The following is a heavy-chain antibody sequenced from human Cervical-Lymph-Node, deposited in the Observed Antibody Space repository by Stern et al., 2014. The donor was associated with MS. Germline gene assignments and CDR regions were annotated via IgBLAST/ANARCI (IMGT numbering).Heavy chain of an antibody. D-gene: IGHD3-10*01. CDR3: ARGGYYYGSGKDYHYYGMGV. J-gene: IGHJ6*02. Sequence: VQLVESGAEVRKPGASVKVSCKASGYSFTSYGISWVRQAPGQGLEWMGWISAYDDYTNYAQKLQGRVTITTNTSTSTAYMELRSLRSDDTAVYYCARGGYYYGSGKDYHYYGMGVWGQGTMVTVSS. CDR2: ISAYDDYT. V-gene: IGHV1-18*01. CDR1: GYSFTSYG.